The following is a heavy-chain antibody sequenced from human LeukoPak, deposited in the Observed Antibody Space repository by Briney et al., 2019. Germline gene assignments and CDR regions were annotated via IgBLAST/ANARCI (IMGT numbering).Heavy chain of an antibody. CDR1: GGSFSGYY. CDR3: ARHRNLGLGYSYGLRGNWFDP. J-gene: IGHJ5*02. D-gene: IGHD5-18*01. Sequence: SETLSLTCAVYGGSFSGYYWSWIRQPPGKGLEWIGEINHSGSTNYNPSLKSRVTISVDTSKNQFSLKLSSMTAADTAVYYCARHRNLGLGYSYGLRGNWFDPWGQGTLVTVSS. CDR2: INHSGST. V-gene: IGHV4-34*01.